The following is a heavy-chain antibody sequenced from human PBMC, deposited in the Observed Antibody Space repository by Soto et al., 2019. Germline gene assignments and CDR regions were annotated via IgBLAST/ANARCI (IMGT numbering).Heavy chain of an antibody. Sequence: QVQLVQSGAEVKKPGASVKVSCKASGYTFTSYGISWVRQAPGQGLEWMGWISAYNGNTNYAQKLQGRVTMTTDTSTSTAYMELRSLRSDDTAVYYCARECSTSCYAYYYCYYGMDVWGQGTTVTVSS. CDR1: GYTFTSYG. CDR3: ARECSTSCYAYYYCYYGMDV. D-gene: IGHD2-2*01. CDR2: ISAYNGNT. V-gene: IGHV1-18*01. J-gene: IGHJ6*02.